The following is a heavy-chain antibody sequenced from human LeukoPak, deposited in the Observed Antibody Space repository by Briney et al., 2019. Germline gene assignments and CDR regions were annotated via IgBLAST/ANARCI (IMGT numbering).Heavy chain of an antibody. Sequence: GGSLRLPCAASGFTFSSYGMDWVRQAPGKGLEWVADLWDDGSNKYYADSVKGRFTISTDNSKNRLDLQMNSLRAEDTAVYYCARSPTSYYDSSGYYSYWGQGTLVTVSS. V-gene: IGHV3-33*01. CDR3: ARSPTSYYDSSGYYSY. D-gene: IGHD3-22*01. CDR2: LWDDGSNK. CDR1: GFTFSSYG. J-gene: IGHJ4*02.